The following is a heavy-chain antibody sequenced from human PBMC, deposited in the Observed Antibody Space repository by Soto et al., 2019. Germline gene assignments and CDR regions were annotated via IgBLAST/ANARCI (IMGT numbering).Heavy chain of an antibody. D-gene: IGHD1-26*01. V-gene: IGHV4-4*07. Sequence: SETLSLTCNVSGASLSRYYWSWIRQPPGKGLEWIGRIYATGDTDYNPSLKSRISMSVDMSKKQFSLTLRSVTAADTAIYYYVRDGTKNLRDRFEPWGRGILVTVSS. CDR1: GASLSRYY. J-gene: IGHJ5*02. CDR3: VRDGTKNLRDRFEP. CDR2: IYATGDT.